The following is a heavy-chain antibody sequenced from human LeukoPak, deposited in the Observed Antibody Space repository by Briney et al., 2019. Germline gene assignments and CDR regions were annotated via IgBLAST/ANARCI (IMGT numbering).Heavy chain of an antibody. J-gene: IGHJ4*02. V-gene: IGHV1-2*02. Sequence: GASVKVSCKASGYTFTGYYMHWVRQAPGQGLEWMGWINPNSGGTNYAQKFQGRVTMTRDTSISTAYMELSRLRSDDTAVYYCARAHCSSTSCYHYWGQGTLVTVSS. CDR2: INPNSGGT. CDR1: GYTFTGYY. CDR3: ARAHCSSTSCYHY. D-gene: IGHD2-2*01.